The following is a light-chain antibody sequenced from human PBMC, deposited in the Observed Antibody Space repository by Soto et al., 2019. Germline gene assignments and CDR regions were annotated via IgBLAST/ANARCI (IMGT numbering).Light chain of an antibody. CDR1: SRDVGYYNY. V-gene: IGLV2-14*03. J-gene: IGLJ2*01. CDR3: TSFTDSSTPVV. Sequence: QSALTQPASVSGSPGQSITIYCTGTSRDVGYYNYVSWYQQHPGKAPKLMIYDVSNRPSGVSNRFSGSKSGNRASLTISGLQAEDEADYYCTSFTDSSTPVVFGEGTKLTVL. CDR2: DVS.